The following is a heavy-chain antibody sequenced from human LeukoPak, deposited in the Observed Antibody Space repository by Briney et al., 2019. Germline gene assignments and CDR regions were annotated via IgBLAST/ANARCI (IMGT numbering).Heavy chain of an antibody. V-gene: IGHV4-59*01. J-gene: IGHJ4*02. D-gene: IGHD3-10*01. CDR3: ARCNLYGSGSYPFDY. CDR2: IYYSGST. CDR1: GGSISSYY. Sequence: PSETLSLTCTVSGGSISSYYWSWIRQPPGKGLEWIGYIYYSGSTNYNPSLKSRVTISVDTSKNQFSLKLSSVTAADTAVYYCARCNLYGSGSYPFDYWGQGTLVTVSS.